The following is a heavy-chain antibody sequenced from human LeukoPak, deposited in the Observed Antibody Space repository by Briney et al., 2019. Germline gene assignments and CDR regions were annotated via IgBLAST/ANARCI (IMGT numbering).Heavy chain of an antibody. V-gene: IGHV3-7*04. CDR2: VNRDGTEK. D-gene: IGHD2-21*01. CDR3: VRGDWYFES. Sequence: GGSLRLSCVTSGFNFSDSRMTWVRQAPGKGLQWVANVNRDGTEKHFLDSVEGRFTIPRDNAKKSLYLQMSSLRPQDTAVYFCVRGDWYFESWSQGTLVTVSS. J-gene: IGHJ4*02. CDR1: GFNFSDSR.